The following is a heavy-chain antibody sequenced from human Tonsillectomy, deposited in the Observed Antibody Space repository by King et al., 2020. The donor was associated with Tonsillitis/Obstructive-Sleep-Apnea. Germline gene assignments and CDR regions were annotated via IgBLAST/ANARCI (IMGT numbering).Heavy chain of an antibody. V-gene: IGHV1-69*01. CDR1: GGTFSSYA. Sequence: VQLVESGAEVKKPGSSVKVSCTASGGTFSSYAISWVRQAPGQGLEWMGGIIPIFGTANYAQKFQGRVTITADESTSTAYMELSSLRSEDTAVYYCAREAGQLVNFNWFDPWGKGTLVTVSS. D-gene: IGHD6-6*01. CDR3: AREAGQLVNFNWFDP. CDR2: IIPIFGTA. J-gene: IGHJ5*02.